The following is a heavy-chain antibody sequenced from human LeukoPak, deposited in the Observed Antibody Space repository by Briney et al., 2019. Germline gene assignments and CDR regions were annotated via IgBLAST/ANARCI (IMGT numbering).Heavy chain of an antibody. CDR1: GGSISSYY. J-gene: IGHJ3*02. V-gene: IGHV4-59*01. CDR2: IYYSGST. CDR3: ARHLPGGDAFDI. Sequence: SETLSLTCTVSGGSISSYYWSWIRQPPGKGLEWIGYIYYSGSTNYNPSLKSRVTISVDTSKNQFSLKLSSVTAADTAVYYCARHLPGGDAFDIWGQGTMVTVSS.